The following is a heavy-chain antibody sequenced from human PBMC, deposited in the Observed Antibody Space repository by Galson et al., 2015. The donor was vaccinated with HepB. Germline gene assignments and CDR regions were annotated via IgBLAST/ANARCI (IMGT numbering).Heavy chain of an antibody. J-gene: IGHJ4*02. CDR3: ARRNAGGSYYDPPTAFDY. Sequence: QSGAEVKKPGESLRISCKGSGYSFTSYWISWVRQMPGKGLEWMGRIDPSDSYTNYSPSFQGHVTISADKSISTAYLQWSSLKASDTAMYYCARRNAGGSYYDPPTAFDYWGQGTLVTVPS. CDR1: GYSFTSYW. D-gene: IGHD1-26*01. V-gene: IGHV5-10-1*01. CDR2: IDPSDSYT.